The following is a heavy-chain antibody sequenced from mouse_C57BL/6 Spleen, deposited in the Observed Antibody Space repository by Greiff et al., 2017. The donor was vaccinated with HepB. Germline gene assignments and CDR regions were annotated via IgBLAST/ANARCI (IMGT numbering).Heavy chain of an antibody. CDR2: INPSSGYT. Sequence: VQLQQSGAELAKPGASVKLSCKASGYTFTSYWMHWVKQRPGKGLEWIGYINPSSGYTKYNQKFKDKATLTADKSSSTAYMQLSSLTYEDSAVYYCASTAQATRAWFAYWGQGTLVTVSA. CDR1: GYTFTSYW. CDR3: ASTAQATRAWFAY. V-gene: IGHV1-7*01. J-gene: IGHJ3*01. D-gene: IGHD3-2*02.